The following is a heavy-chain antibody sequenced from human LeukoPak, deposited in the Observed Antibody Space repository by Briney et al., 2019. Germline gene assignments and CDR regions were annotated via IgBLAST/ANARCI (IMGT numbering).Heavy chain of an antibody. D-gene: IGHD3-10*01. CDR1: GFTFSDYW. J-gene: IGHJ3*02. CDR3: ARESGFGELFPYAFDI. CDR2: IKGGESEK. Sequence: GGSLRLSCEASGFTFSDYWMTWVRQAPGKGLEWVANIKGGESEKYYVDSVKGRFTISRDYSRNTVYLQMNSLRAEDTAVYYCARESGFGELFPYAFDIWGQGTVVTVSS. V-gene: IGHV3-7*03.